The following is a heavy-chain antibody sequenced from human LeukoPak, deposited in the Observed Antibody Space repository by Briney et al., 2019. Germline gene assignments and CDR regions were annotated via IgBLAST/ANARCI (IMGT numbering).Heavy chain of an antibody. J-gene: IGHJ3*02. CDR2: ISSSSSYI. V-gene: IGHV3-21*01. CDR3: ARDPSSSSWIPDAFDI. CDR1: GFTFSSYS. D-gene: IGHD6-13*01. Sequence: GGSLRLSCAASGFTFSSYSMNWVRQAPGKGLEWVSSISSSSSYIYYADSVKGRFTISRDNAKNSLYLQMNSLRAEDTAVYYCARDPSSSSWIPDAFDIWGQGTMVTVSS.